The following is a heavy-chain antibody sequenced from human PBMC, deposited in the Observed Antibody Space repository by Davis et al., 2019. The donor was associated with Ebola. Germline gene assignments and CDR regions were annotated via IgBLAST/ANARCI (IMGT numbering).Heavy chain of an antibody. CDR3: VHSGSGFPPDY. Sequence: SGPTLVKPTQTLTLTCTFSGFSLTANGEGVGWIRQPPGKALEFVALIYWDDDTRYSPSLRSRVTISKDTSKNQVVLSMTNMDPVDTATYYCVHSGSGFPPDYWGRGTLVTVSS. CDR2: IYWDDDT. D-gene: IGHD3-10*01. CDR1: GFSLTANGEG. V-gene: IGHV2-5*02. J-gene: IGHJ4*02.